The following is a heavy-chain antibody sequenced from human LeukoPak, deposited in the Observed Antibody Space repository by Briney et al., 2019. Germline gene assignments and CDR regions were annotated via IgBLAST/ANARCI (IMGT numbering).Heavy chain of an antibody. J-gene: IGHJ4*02. V-gene: IGHV1-46*01. Sequence: GASVKVSCKASGYTFTRDFMHWVRQAPGEGLEWMGIVNPGGGGTNYAQKFQGRVTMTRDTSTSTVYMELSSLRSEDTAVYYCARQIEGYDDGSDYQGFDYWGQGTLVTVSS. CDR2: VNPGGGGT. CDR1: GYTFTRDF. CDR3: ARQIEGYDDGSDYQGFDY. D-gene: IGHD3-22*01.